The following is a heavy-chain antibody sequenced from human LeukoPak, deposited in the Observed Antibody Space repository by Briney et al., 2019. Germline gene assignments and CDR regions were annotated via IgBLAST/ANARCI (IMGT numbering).Heavy chain of an antibody. CDR1: GVSISSGGYY. V-gene: IGHV4-31*03. CDR3: ARVGYYYDSSGYYIFDY. CDR2: IYYSGST. Sequence: PSETLSLTCTVSGVSISSGGYYWSWIRQHPGKGLEWIGYIYYSGSTYYNPSLKSRVTISVDTSKNQFSLKLSSVTAADTAVYYCARVGYYYDSSGYYIFDYWGQGTLVTVSS. D-gene: IGHD3-22*01. J-gene: IGHJ4*02.